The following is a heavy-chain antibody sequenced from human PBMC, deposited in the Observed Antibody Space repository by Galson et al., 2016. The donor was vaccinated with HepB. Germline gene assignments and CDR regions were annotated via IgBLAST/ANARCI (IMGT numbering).Heavy chain of an antibody. D-gene: IGHD2-21*02. V-gene: IGHV3-30*19. CDR2: ISYDGGEK. CDR1: GFTFSRYG. J-gene: IGHJ4*02. Sequence: SLRLSCAASGFTFSRYGMHWVRQAPGKGLEWVAVISYDGGEKHYADSVKGRFTVSRANSKNTLFLQMNSLRVEDTAVYYCAKLDCGRDCRRDDWGQGTLVTVSS. CDR3: AKLDCGRDCRRDD.